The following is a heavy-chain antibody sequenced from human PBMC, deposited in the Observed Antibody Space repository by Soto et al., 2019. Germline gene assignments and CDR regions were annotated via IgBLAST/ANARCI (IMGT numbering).Heavy chain of an antibody. CDR3: ARGRYFDWHRYLYYWFDP. J-gene: IGHJ5*02. V-gene: IGHV4-34*01. CDR2: INHSGST. CDR1: GGSFSGYY. D-gene: IGHD3-9*01. Sequence: SETLSLTCAVYGGSFSGYYWSWIRQPPGKGLEWIGEINHSGSTNYNPSLKSRVTISVDTSKNQFSLKLSSVTAADTAVYYCARGRYFDWHRYLYYWFDPWGQGTLVTVS.